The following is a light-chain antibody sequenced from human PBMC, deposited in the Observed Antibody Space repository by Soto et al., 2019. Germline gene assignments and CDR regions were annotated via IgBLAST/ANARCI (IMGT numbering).Light chain of an antibody. Sequence: VMTQSPLTLPVTPGQPASISSTASQLLLENNAYNLLEYYVLKPEQSPQLLIYFGSNRAPGVPDRFSGSGSGTDFTLKINRVEAEDVGTYYSMQAHQILPFGQGTRLEIK. J-gene: IGKJ5*01. CDR1: QLLLENNAYNL. CDR3: MQAHQILP. CDR2: FGS. V-gene: IGKV2-28*01.